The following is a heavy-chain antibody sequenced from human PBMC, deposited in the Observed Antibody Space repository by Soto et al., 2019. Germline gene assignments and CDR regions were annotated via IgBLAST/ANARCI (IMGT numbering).Heavy chain of an antibody. CDR2: ISAYNGNT. CDR1: GYTFTSYG. Sequence: QVQLVQSGAEVKKPGASVKVSCKASGYTFTSYGISWVRQAPGQGLEWMGWISAYNGNTNYAQKLQGRVTMTRDTSTSTVYMELSSLRSEDTAVYYCARGSLYSSSWYDAPGSGYWGQGTLVTVSS. V-gene: IGHV1-18*01. J-gene: IGHJ4*02. CDR3: ARGSLYSSSWYDAPGSGY. D-gene: IGHD6-13*01.